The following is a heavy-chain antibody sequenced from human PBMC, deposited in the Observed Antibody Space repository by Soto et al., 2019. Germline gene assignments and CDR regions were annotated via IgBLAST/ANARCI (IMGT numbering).Heavy chain of an antibody. J-gene: IGHJ4*02. V-gene: IGHV3-30*18. Sequence: QVQLVESGGGVVQPGRSLRLSCAASGFTFSSYGMHWVRQAPGKGLEWVAVISYDGSNKYYADSVKGRFTISRDNSKNTLYLQMNSLRAEDTAVYYCAKEDARVTMVRGAPGPPFDYWGQGTLVTVSS. CDR2: ISYDGSNK. CDR1: GFTFSSYG. CDR3: AKEDARVTMVRGAPGPPFDY. D-gene: IGHD3-10*01.